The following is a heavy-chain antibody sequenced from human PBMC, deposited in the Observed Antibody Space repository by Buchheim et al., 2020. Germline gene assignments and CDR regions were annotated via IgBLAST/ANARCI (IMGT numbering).Heavy chain of an antibody. J-gene: IGHJ5*02. CDR3: VRQLDNRFDP. CDR1: GGSISSRNW. Sequence: QVQLQESGPGLVNPSGTLSLTCAVSGGSISSRNWWSWVRQPPGKGLEWIGEIYLGGSTNYSPSLKSRITISLDLPKNQLSLKMSSVTAADTAVYYCVRQLDNRFDPWGQGTL. CDR2: IYLGGST. D-gene: IGHD1-1*01. V-gene: IGHV4-4*02.